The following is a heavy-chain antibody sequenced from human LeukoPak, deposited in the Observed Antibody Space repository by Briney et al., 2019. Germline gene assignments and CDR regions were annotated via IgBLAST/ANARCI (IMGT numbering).Heavy chain of an antibody. Sequence: GGSLRLSCAASGFTFSSYSMNWVRQAPGKGLEWVSSISSSSSYIYYADSVKGRFTISRGNAKNSLCLQMNSLRAEDTAVYYCARDNHPIYYYGSGSYPPDYWGQGTLVTVSS. CDR3: ARDNHPIYYYGSGSYPPDY. CDR2: ISSSSSYI. CDR1: GFTFSSYS. D-gene: IGHD3-10*01. V-gene: IGHV3-21*01. J-gene: IGHJ4*02.